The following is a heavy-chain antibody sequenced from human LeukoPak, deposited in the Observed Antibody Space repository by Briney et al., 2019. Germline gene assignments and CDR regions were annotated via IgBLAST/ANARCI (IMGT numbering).Heavy chain of an antibody. Sequence: PGGSLRLSCAASGFTFDDYGMSWVRQAPGKGLEWVSGINWNGGSTGYADSVKGRFTISRDNAKNSLYLQMNSLRAEDTALYYCARRSNLGYCSSTSCYPQPIDYWGQGTLVTVSS. J-gene: IGHJ4*02. CDR1: GFTFDDYG. D-gene: IGHD2-2*01. V-gene: IGHV3-20*04. CDR2: INWNGGST. CDR3: ARRSNLGYCSSTSCYPQPIDY.